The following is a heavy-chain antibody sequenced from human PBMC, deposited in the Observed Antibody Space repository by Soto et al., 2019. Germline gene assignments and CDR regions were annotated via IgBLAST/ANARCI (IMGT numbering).Heavy chain of an antibody. CDR3: ARDLRCCGGDRVDF. V-gene: IGHV3-33*01. J-gene: IGHJ4*02. D-gene: IGHD2-21*02. CDR1: GFTFGHYA. CDR2: IWYDGNTN. Sequence: QVQLVESGGGVVHPGTSLRLSCEASGFTFGHYAMHWVRQAPGKGLEWVSLIWYDGNTNIYSDSVKGQFTVSRDNSNNMLYLQMNSLSADETAFYYCARDLRCCGGDRVDFWGQGTLVTVSS.